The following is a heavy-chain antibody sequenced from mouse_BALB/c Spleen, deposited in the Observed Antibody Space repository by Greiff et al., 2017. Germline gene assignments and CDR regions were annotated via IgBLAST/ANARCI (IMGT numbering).Heavy chain of an antibody. J-gene: IGHJ3*01. D-gene: IGHD1-1*01. CDR1: GYTFTSYW. CDR3: ARIYYGSRAWFAY. CDR2: INPSTGYT. Sequence: VQLKESGAELAKPGASVKMSCKASGYTFTSYWMHWVKQRPGQGLEWIGYINPSTGYTEYNQKFKDKATLTADKSSSTAYMQLSSLTSEDSAVYYCARIYYGSRAWFAYWGQGTLVTVSA. V-gene: IGHV1-7*01.